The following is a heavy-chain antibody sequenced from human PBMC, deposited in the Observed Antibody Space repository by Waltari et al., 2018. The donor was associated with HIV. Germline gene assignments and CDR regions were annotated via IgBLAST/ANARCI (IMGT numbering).Heavy chain of an antibody. CDR2: ISGSGVTE. V-gene: IGHV3-23*01. Sequence: EVQLLESGGGLVQAGGSLRLSCAASGSTFSNYPMSWIRQAPGKGPEWVSGISGSGVTEYYADSVRGRFTISRDDSRNTLDLQMTNLRAEDTAMYYCAKTGYDSGWTFDSWGQGTLVTVSS. CDR1: GSTFSNYP. CDR3: AKTGYDSGWTFDS. D-gene: IGHD6-19*01. J-gene: IGHJ5*01.